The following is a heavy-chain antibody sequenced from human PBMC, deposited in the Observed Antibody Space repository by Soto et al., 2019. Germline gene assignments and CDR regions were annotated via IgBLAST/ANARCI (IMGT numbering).Heavy chain of an antibody. CDR1: GFTFSSYA. Sequence: EVQLLESGGGLVQPGGSLRLSCAASGFTFSSYAMSWVRQAPGKGLEWVSAISGSGGSTYYADSVKGRFTISRDNSKNTLYLQIDSLRAEDTAVYYCAKDRDRGSYYALGGFDYWGQGTLVTVSS. D-gene: IGHD1-26*01. CDR2: ISGSGGST. V-gene: IGHV3-23*01. CDR3: AKDRDRGSYYALGGFDY. J-gene: IGHJ4*02.